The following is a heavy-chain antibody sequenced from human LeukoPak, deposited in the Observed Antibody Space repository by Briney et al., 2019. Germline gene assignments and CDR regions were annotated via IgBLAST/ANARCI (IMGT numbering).Heavy chain of an antibody. J-gene: IGHJ4*02. Sequence: GGSLRLSCAASGFTFDDYAMHWVRQAPGKGLEWVSGISWNSGSIGYADSVKGRFTISRDNAKNSLYLQMNSLRAEDTALYYCAKDLGFGELSSAFDYWGQGTLVTVSS. CDR3: AKDLGFGELSSAFDY. CDR1: GFTFDDYA. D-gene: IGHD3-10*01. CDR2: ISWNSGSI. V-gene: IGHV3-9*01.